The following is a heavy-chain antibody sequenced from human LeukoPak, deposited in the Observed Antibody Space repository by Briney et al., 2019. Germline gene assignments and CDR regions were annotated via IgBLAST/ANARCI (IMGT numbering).Heavy chain of an antibody. D-gene: IGHD3-16*02. V-gene: IGHV3-30*04. CDR2: ISYDGSNK. Sequence: GRSLRLSCAVSGFSFSSFAFHWVRQAPGKGLEWVAVISYDGSNKYYADSVKGRFTISRDNSKNTLYLQMNSLRAEDTAVYYCAKDSAYDYVWGSYRYTEGPYFDYWGQGTLVTVSS. CDR3: AKDSAYDYVWGSYRYTEGPYFDY. CDR1: GFSFSSFA. J-gene: IGHJ4*02.